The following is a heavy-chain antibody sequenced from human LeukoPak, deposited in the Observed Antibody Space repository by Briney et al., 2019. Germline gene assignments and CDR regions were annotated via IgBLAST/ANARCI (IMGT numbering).Heavy chain of an antibody. CDR3: AKYVSAKGPPYALDV. CDR2: ISVGGGST. J-gene: IGHJ6*02. V-gene: IGHV3-23*01. Sequence: PGGSLRLSCAASEFTFSSYAMQWVRQAPGKGLEWVSGISVGGGSTWYADSVKGRFTISRDNSKNTLYLQMNSLRAEDTAVYYCAKYVSAKGPPYALDVWGQGTTVTVSS. CDR1: EFTFSSYA. D-gene: IGHD2/OR15-2a*01.